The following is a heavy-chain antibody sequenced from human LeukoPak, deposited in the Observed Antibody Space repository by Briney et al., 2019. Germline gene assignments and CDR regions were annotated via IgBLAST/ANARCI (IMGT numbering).Heavy chain of an antibody. CDR1: GFPLRSYA. CDR3: AKVDYWNAKNHFDS. J-gene: IGHJ4*02. Sequence: GGSLRLSCVASGFPLRSYALAWVRLAAGKGLECVSVISDESETTYSDSVKGRFTISRDNSKNTIFLQMESLRVEDSALYFCAKVDYWNAKNHFDSWGQGTLVTVSS. CDR2: ISDESETT. D-gene: IGHD1-1*01. V-gene: IGHV3-23*01.